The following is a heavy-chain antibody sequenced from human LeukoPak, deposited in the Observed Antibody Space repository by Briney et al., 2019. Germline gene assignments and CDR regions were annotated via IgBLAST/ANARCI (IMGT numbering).Heavy chain of an antibody. CDR1: GGTFSSYA. CDR2: IIPIFGTA. Sequence: ASVNVSCKASGGTFSSYAISWVRQAPGQGLEWMGGIIPIFGTANYAQKFQGRVTITADESTSTAYMELSSLRSEDTAVYYCARDFYPDYYDSSGYYGMDVWGQGTTVTVSS. V-gene: IGHV1-69*13. CDR3: ARDFYPDYYDSSGYYGMDV. J-gene: IGHJ6*02. D-gene: IGHD3-22*01.